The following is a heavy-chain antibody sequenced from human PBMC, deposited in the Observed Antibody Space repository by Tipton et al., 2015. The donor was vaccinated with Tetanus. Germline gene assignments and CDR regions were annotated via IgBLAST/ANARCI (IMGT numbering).Heavy chain of an antibody. CDR1: GGSVRSGDFS. D-gene: IGHD3-3*01. Sequence: GLVKPSETLTLTCTVSGGSVRSGDFSWNWIRQPPGKGLEWLAYVSYSGRTNSNYSLKSRISISQDTSKNQFSLKLSSVTAADTAVYYCARIYDFWSGYYSDHWGQGTLVTVSS. J-gene: IGHJ4*02. CDR2: VSYSGRT. CDR3: ARIYDFWSGYYSDH. V-gene: IGHV4-61*08.